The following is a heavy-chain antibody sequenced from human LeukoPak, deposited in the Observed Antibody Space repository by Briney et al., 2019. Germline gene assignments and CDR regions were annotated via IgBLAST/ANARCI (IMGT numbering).Heavy chain of an antibody. CDR2: ISAQNGNT. CDR1: GYMFTSHG. J-gene: IGHJ6*03. CDR3: ARETSQKGAHYMDV. D-gene: IGHD3-16*01. V-gene: IGHV1-18*01. Sequence: RASVKVSCKSSGYMFTSHGIHWLRQAPGQGLEWMGWISAQNGNTNYMQQFLGRVTMTRDTSASTVYMELRSLKSDDTAVYYCARETSQKGAHYMDVWGKGTTVTISS.